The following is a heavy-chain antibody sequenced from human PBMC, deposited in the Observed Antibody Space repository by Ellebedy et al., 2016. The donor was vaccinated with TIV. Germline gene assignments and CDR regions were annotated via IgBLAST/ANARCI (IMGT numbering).Heavy chain of an antibody. J-gene: IGHJ6*02. Sequence: AASVKVSCKASGGTFSSYAISWVRQAPEQGLEWMGGIIPIFGTANYAQKFQGRVTITADESTSTAYMELSSLRSEDTAVYYCARSDILGDCCTREAHYYYGMDVWGQGTTVTVSS. D-gene: IGHD2-21*02. CDR3: ARSDILGDCCTREAHYYYGMDV. V-gene: IGHV1-69*13. CDR1: GGTFSSYA. CDR2: IIPIFGTA.